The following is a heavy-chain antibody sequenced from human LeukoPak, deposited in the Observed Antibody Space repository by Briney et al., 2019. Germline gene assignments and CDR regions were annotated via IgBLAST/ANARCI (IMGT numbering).Heavy chain of an antibody. J-gene: IGHJ6*02. CDR2: ISGDGGST. D-gene: IGHD6-13*01. V-gene: IGHV3-43*02. CDR3: AKDILAGYSSSWHLWCIYYYYYGMDV. Sequence: PGGSLRLSCAASGFTFDDYAMHWVRQAPGKGLEWVSLISGDGGSTYYADSVKGRFTISRDNSKNSLYLQMNSLRTEDTALYYCAKDILAGYSSSWHLWCIYYYYYGMDVWGQGTTVTVSS. CDR1: GFTFDDYA.